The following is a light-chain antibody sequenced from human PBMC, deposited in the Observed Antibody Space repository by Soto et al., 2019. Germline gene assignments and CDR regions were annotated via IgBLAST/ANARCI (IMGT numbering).Light chain of an antibody. V-gene: IGKV3-15*01. CDR2: GAS. Sequence: EVVLTQSPATLSVSPGDRATLSCRASQSVSRNLAWYQQKPGQAPRLLIYGASTRATGVPARFSGSGSATEFTLSISSLQPEDFATYYCQQDNMTPFTFGPGTKVDI. CDR1: QSVSRN. CDR3: QQDNMTPFT. J-gene: IGKJ3*01.